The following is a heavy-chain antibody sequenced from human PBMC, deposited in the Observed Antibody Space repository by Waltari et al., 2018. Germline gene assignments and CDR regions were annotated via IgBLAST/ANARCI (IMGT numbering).Heavy chain of an antibody. J-gene: IGHJ4*02. CDR3: AKSPWNGPLDY. D-gene: IGHD2-8*01. CDR2: INPNSGGT. V-gene: IGHV1-2*02. Sequence: QEHLVQSGAVVKKPGASVKVSCKASGYTLTGNCIHRVRQAPGQGLEWMGWINPNSGGTNYAQKFQGRVTVTRDTSISTAYMEVSSLRSDDTAVYYCAKSPWNGPLDYWGQGTLVTVSS. CDR1: GYTLTGNC.